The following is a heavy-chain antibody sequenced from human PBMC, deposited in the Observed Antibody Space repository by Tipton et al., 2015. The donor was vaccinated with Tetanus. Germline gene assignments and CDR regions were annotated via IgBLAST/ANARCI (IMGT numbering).Heavy chain of an antibody. J-gene: IGHJ4*02. V-gene: IGHV3-11*01. CDR2: ISGSTNTI. CDR3: ARRGSGSYYRLFDS. Sequence: SLRLSCAASGFSLSSYWMSWIRQAPGKGLEWVSHISGSTNTIDYVDSVKGRFTISRDNAKNSLYLQMNRLTAEDTAVYYCARRGSGSYYRLFDSWGQGTLVTVSS. D-gene: IGHD1-26*01. CDR1: GFSLSSYW.